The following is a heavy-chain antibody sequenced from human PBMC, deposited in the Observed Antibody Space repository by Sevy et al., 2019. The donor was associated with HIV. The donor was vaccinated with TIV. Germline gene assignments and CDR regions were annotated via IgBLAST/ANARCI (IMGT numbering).Heavy chain of an antibody. V-gene: IGHV1-18*01. CDR2: ISVYNGNT. CDR3: ARATRDVYNPRPFDY. Sequence: ASVKVSCKCSGFSFIDYGFSWVRQAPGQGLEWMAWISVYNGNTNYAQKFQGRVAVTVDSTTKTAYMELKSLRSDDTAVYYCARATRDVYNPRPFDYWGQGTLVTVSS. CDR1: GFSFIDYG. D-gene: IGHD1-1*01. J-gene: IGHJ4*02.